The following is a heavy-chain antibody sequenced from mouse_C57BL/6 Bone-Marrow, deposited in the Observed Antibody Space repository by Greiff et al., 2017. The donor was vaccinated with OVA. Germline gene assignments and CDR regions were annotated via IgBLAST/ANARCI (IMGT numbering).Heavy chain of an antibody. CDR2: IYPGSGNT. V-gene: IGHV1-76*01. D-gene: IGHD2-2*01. Sequence: QVQLQQSGAELVRPGASVKLSCKASGYTFTDYYINWVKQRPGQGLEWIARIYPGSGNTYYNEKFKGKATLTAEKSSSTAYMQLSSLTSEDSAVYFCATMVTESFDYWGQGTTLTVSS. CDR3: ATMVTESFDY. CDR1: GYTFTDYY. J-gene: IGHJ2*01.